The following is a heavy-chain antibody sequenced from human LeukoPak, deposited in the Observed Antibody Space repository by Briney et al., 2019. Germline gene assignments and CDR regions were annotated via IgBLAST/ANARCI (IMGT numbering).Heavy chain of an antibody. Sequence: PGGSLRLSCAASGFTFSSYGMHWVRQAPGKGLEWVAFIRYDGSNKYYADSVKGRFTISRDNSKNTLYLQMNSLRAEDTAVYYCAKSSGGIKLWFGVPPAFDYWGQGTLVTVSS. J-gene: IGHJ4*02. V-gene: IGHV3-30*02. D-gene: IGHD3-10*01. CDR1: GFTFSSYG. CDR3: AKSSGGIKLWFGVPPAFDY. CDR2: IRYDGSNK.